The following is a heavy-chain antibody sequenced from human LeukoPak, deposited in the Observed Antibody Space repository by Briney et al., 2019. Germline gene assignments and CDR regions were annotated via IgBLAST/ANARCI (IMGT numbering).Heavy chain of an antibody. CDR2: MFHSGST. CDR3: ARTPTSRKRFLGGAAAGTDYYYSYYMDV. V-gene: IGHV4-38-2*02. J-gene: IGHJ6*03. Sequence: PSETLSLTCTVSGYSITRGYFWGWIRQSPGKGLEWIASMFHSGSTNYNPSLKSRVTISVDTSKNQFSLKLSSVTAADTAVYYCARTPTSRKRFLGGAAAGTDYYYSYYMDVWGKGTTVTISS. CDR1: GYSITRGYF. D-gene: IGHD6-13*01.